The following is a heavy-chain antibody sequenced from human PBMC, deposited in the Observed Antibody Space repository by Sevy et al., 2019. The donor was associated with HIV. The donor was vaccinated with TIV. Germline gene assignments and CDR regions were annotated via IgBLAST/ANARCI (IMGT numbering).Heavy chain of an antibody. J-gene: IGHJ4*02. CDR2: ISGSGGST. CDR3: AKDAPVLLWFGELLNYFDY. CDR1: GFTFSSYA. D-gene: IGHD3-10*01. V-gene: IGHV3-23*01. Sequence: GGSLRLSCAASGFTFSSYAMSWVRQAPGKGLEWVSAISGSGGSTYYADSVKGRFTTSRDNSKNTLDLQMNSLRAEDTAVYYCAKDAPVLLWFGELLNYFDYWGQGTLVTVSS.